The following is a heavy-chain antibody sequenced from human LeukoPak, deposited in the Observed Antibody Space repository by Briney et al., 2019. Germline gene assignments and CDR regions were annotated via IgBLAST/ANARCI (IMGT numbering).Heavy chain of an antibody. CDR1: GYSFTSYW. D-gene: IGHD6-19*01. J-gene: IGHJ4*02. CDR3: ASFPGYSSGWYKGHFDY. V-gene: IGHV5-51*01. CDR2: IYPGDSDT. Sequence: GESLKISCKGSGYSFTSYWIGWVRQMPGKGLEWMGIIYPGDSDTRYSTSFEGQVTISADKSISTAYLQWSSLKASDTAMYYCASFPGYSSGWYKGHFDYWGQGTLVTVSS.